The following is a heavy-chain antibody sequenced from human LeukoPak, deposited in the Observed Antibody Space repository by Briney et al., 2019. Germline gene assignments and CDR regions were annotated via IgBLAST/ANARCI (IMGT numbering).Heavy chain of an antibody. J-gene: IGHJ3*02. Sequence: QPGGSLRLSCAASGFTFNSYWMHWVRQAPGKGLVWVSRINSDGSGTSDADFVKGRFTISRDNSKNTLYLQMNSLRAEDTAMYYCARDRLTNDAFDIWGQGTMVTVSS. CDR3: ARDRLTNDAFDI. D-gene: IGHD2-8*01. V-gene: IGHV3-74*01. CDR2: INSDGSGT. CDR1: GFTFNSYW.